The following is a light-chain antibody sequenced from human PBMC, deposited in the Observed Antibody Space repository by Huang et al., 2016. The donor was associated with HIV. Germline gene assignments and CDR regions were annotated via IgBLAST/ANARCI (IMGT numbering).Light chain of an antibody. CDR3: QQRST. CDR2: DAS. J-gene: IGKJ4*01. Sequence: EIVLTQSPATLSLSPGDRATLSCRASQSISIYLAWYQQKPGQAPRLLIYDASNRATGVPARFSGSGSATDFTLTISSLEPEDFAVYYCQQRSTFGGGTKVEIK. CDR1: QSISIY. V-gene: IGKV3-11*01.